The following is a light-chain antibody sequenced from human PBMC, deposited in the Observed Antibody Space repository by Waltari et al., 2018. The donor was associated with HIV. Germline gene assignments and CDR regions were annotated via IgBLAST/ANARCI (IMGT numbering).Light chain of an antibody. Sequence: ATRMTQSPPSLSASTGDRVTITCRASQDISTYVAWYQQKPGKAPKLLMFGSTILQSGVPSRFNGSGSGTDFSLNINCLQSEDFATYYCHQYSSFPQTFGQGTKVEIK. CDR2: GST. CDR1: QDISTY. J-gene: IGKJ1*01. CDR3: HQYSSFPQT. V-gene: IGKV1-8*01.